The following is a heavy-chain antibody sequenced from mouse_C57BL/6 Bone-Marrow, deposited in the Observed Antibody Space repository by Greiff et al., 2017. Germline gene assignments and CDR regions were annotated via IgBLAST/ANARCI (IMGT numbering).Heavy chain of an antibody. Sequence: EVNVVESGGGLVQPGESLKLSCESNEYEFPSHDMSWVRKTPEKRLELVAAINSDGGSTYYPDTMERRFIISRDNTKHSRYLQMSSLRSEDTALYYCARQATAWFAFWGQGTLVTVSA. J-gene: IGHJ3*01. CDR1: EYEFPSHD. CDR3: ARQATAWFAF. V-gene: IGHV5-2*01. CDR2: INSDGGST.